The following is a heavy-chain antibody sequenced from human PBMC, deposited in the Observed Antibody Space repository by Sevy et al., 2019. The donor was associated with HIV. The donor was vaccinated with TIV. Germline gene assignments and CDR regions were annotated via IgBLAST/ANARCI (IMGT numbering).Heavy chain of an antibody. J-gene: IGHJ3*02. CDR2: ISAYNGNT. Sequence: ASVKVSCKASGYTFTSYGISWVRQAPGQGLEWMGWISAYNGNTNYAQKLQGRVTMTTDTSTSTAYMELRSLRSDDTAVYYCARAYGSGSYYSDAFDIWGQWTMVTVSS. V-gene: IGHV1-18*01. D-gene: IGHD3-10*01. CDR3: ARAYGSGSYYSDAFDI. CDR1: GYTFTSYG.